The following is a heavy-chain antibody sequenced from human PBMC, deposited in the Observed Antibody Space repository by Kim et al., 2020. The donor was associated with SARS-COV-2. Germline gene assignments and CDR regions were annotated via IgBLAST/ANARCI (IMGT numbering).Heavy chain of an antibody. J-gene: IGHJ6*02. CDR2: IIPILGIA. D-gene: IGHD3-22*01. V-gene: IGHV1-69*04. CDR1: GGTLSSYA. Sequence: SVKVSCKASGGTLSSYAISWVRQAPGQGLEWMGRIIPILGIANYAQKFQGRVTITADKSTSTAYMELSSLRSEDTAVYYCARVLQGYYDSSGYYYGMDVWGQGTTVTVSS. CDR3: ARVLQGYYDSSGYYYGMDV.